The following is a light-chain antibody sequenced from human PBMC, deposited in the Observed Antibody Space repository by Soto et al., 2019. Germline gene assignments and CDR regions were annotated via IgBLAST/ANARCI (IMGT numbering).Light chain of an antibody. CDR3: QQHSHWPPWT. Sequence: EIVLTQSPGTLSVSPGERATLSCRASQSVSSSYLAWYQQKPGQAPRLLIHGASNRATGIPDRFSGSGSGTDFTLTISNLEPEDFAVYYCQQHSHWPPWTFGQGTKVDIK. J-gene: IGKJ1*01. CDR1: QSVSSSY. V-gene: IGKV3D-20*02. CDR2: GAS.